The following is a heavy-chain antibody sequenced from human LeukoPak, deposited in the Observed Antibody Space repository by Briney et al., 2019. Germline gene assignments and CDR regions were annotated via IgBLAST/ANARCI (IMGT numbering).Heavy chain of an antibody. J-gene: IGHJ4*02. CDR1: GGSISSYY. CDR3: ARDLTGYGDYFDY. Sequence: NPSETLSLTCTVSGGSISSYYLSWIRQPPGKGLEWIGYIYYSGSTNYNPSLKSRVTISVDTSKNQFSLKLSSVTAADTAVYYCARDLTGYGDYFDYWGQGTLVTVSS. D-gene: IGHD4-17*01. V-gene: IGHV4-59*01. CDR2: IYYSGST.